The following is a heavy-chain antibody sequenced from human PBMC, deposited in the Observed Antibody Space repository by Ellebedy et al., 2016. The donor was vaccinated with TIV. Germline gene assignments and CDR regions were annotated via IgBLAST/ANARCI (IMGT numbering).Heavy chain of an antibody. Sequence: SVKVSCXASGGTFSSYAISWVRQAPGQGLEWMGGIIPIFGTANYAQKFQGRVTITADESTSTAYMELSSLRSEDTAVYYCARALEIEYYYYGMDVWGQGTTVTVSS. D-gene: IGHD5-24*01. CDR2: IIPIFGTA. J-gene: IGHJ6*02. V-gene: IGHV1-69*13. CDR1: GGTFSSYA. CDR3: ARALEIEYYYYGMDV.